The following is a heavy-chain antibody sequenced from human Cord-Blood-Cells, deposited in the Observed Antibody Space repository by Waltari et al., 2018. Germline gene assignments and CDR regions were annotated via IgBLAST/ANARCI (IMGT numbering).Heavy chain of an antibody. CDR1: GGSFSGYY. CDR2: INHSGST. D-gene: IGHD7-27*01. CDR3: ASSGAGNWYFDL. J-gene: IGHJ2*01. Sequence: QVQLQQWGAGLLKPSETLSLTCAVYGGSFSGYYWSWIRQPPGKGLEWIGEINHSGSTNYNPSLKGRVTISVDTSKNQFSLKLSSVTAADTAVYYCASSGAGNWYFDLWGRGTLVTVSS. V-gene: IGHV4-34*01.